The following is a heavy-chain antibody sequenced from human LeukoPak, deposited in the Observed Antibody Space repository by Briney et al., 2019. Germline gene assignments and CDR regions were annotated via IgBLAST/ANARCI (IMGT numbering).Heavy chain of an antibody. Sequence: SSVNVSHKASGYTLTRYYMHGVRQAPGKGLEWLGRINPKTGDSNYPQKFQGRVNMTSDTSPSTAYMELSRLNADDTAVYYCTTLVSGINYWGQGTLVTVSS. V-gene: IGHV1-2*06. D-gene: IGHD1-20*01. CDR3: TTLVSGINY. J-gene: IGHJ4*02. CDR2: INPKTGDS. CDR1: GYTLTRYY.